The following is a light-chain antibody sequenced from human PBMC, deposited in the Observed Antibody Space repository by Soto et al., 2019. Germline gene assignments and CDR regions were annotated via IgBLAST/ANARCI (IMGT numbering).Light chain of an antibody. CDR3: QQYDSYRYA. CDR1: QSVTNY. J-gene: IGKJ2*01. CDR2: GAS. Sequence: IVLTQSPCTLSLSPGERATLSCSASQSVTNYLAWYQQRPGQAPRLLMYGASTRPSGIPARFTGGGSGADFTLTITSLQSEDFAVYYCQQYDSYRYALAQGTKVDIK. V-gene: IGKV3-15*01.